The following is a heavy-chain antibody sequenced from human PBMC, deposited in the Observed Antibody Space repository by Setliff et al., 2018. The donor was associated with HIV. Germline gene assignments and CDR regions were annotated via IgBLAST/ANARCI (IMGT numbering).Heavy chain of an antibody. CDR3: ARGHCSGTNCYGVDYYGMDV. V-gene: IGHV4-61*09. J-gene: IGHJ6*02. CDR2: IYTSGST. CDR1: GGSISSGSYY. Sequence: SETLSLTCTVSGGSISSGSYYWSWIRQPAGKGLEWIGHIYTSGSTNYNPSLKGRVSMSVDKSKNQFSVKLTSVTAADTAVYYCARGHCSGTNCYGVDYYGMDVWGQGTTVTVSS. D-gene: IGHD2-2*01.